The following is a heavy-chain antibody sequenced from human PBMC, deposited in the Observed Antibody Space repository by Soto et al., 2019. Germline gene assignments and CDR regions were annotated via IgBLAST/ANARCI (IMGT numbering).Heavy chain of an antibody. J-gene: IGHJ4*02. CDR2: IYYSGST. Sequence: QVQLQESGPGLVKPSETLSLTCTVSGGSISSYYWSWIRQPPGKGLEWIGYIYYSGSTNYNPSLKSRVTISVDTPKNQFSRRLSSVTAADTAVYYCARGRAPYYDTSGYSYWGQGTLVTVSS. CDR1: GGSISSYY. CDR3: ARGRAPYYDTSGYSY. V-gene: IGHV4-59*08. D-gene: IGHD3-22*01.